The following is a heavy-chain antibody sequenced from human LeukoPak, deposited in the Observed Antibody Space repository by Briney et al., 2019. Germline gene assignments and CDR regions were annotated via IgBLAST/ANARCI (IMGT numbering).Heavy chain of an antibody. J-gene: IGHJ5*02. D-gene: IGHD3-10*01. CDR3: ARERGLWFGELLYPINWFDP. Sequence: SETLSLTCAVSGGSISSYYWSWIRQPPGKGLEWIGYIYYSRSTNYNPSLKSRVTISVDTSKNQFSLKLSSVTAADTAVYYCARERGLWFGELLYPINWFDPWGQGTLVTVSS. V-gene: IGHV4-59*01. CDR2: IYYSRST. CDR1: GGSISSYY.